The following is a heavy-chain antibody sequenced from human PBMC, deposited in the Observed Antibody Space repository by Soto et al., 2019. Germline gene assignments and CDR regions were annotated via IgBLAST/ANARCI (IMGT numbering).Heavy chain of an antibody. V-gene: IGHV3-7*03. CDR3: ARDLFEAARRGEYAFDI. J-gene: IGHJ3*02. CDR1: AFTFSSYW. Sequence: GGALRLSCAASAFTFSSYWMSWVRQAPGKGLEWVANIKQDGSEKYYVDSVKGRFTISRDNAKNSLYLQMNSLRAEDTAVYYCARDLFEAARRGEYAFDIWGQGTMVTVSS. D-gene: IGHD3-16*01. CDR2: IKQDGSEK.